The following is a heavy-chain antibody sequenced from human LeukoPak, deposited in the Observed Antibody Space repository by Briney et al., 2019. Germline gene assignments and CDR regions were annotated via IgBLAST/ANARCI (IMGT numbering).Heavy chain of an antibody. J-gene: IGHJ4*02. CDR2: INPNSGGT. D-gene: IGHD3-16*02. CDR1: GYTFTGYY. Sequence: ASVKVSCKASGYTFTGYYMHWVRQAPGQGLEWMGWINPNSGGTNYAQKFQGRVTMTRDTSISAAYMELSRLRSDDTAVYYCARGTYYDYVWGSYRYPWLLDYWGQGTLVTVSS. CDR3: ARGTYYDYVWGSYRYPWLLDY. V-gene: IGHV1-2*02.